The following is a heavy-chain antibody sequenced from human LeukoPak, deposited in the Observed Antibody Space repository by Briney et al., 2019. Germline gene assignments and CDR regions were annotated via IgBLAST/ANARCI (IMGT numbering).Heavy chain of an antibody. D-gene: IGHD5-24*01. CDR1: GFTFSSYA. CDR3: TKGNRDGYNQFFDY. CDR2: ISATGGGT. V-gene: IGHV3-23*01. J-gene: IGHJ4*02. Sequence: GGSLRLSCAASGFTFSSYAMSWVRQAPGEGLEWVSAISATGGGTYYADSVKGRFTISRGNSKNTLYLQMNSLRAEDTAVYYCTKGNRDGYNQFFDYWGQGTLVTVSS.